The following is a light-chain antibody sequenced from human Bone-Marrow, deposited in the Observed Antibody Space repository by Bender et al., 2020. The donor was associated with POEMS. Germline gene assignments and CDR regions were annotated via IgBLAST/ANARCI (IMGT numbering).Light chain of an antibody. Sequence: QSALTQPASVSGSPGQSITISCNGTRSDVGSYNLVSWYQQYPGKVPKLILFDGTNRPSGVSDRFSGSKSGNTASLTISGLQAEDEADYYCCYYKPSSTVVFGGGTKVTVL. J-gene: IGLJ2*01. V-gene: IGLV2-14*02. CDR3: CYYKPSSTVV. CDR1: RSDVGSYNL. CDR2: DGT.